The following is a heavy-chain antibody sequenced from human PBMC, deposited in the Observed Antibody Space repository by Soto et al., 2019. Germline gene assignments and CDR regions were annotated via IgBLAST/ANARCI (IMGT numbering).Heavy chain of an antibody. Sequence: PGESLKISCHGSGYSLAGYWITWVRQKPGKGLEWMGRIDPSDSQTYYSPSFRGHVTISVTKSITTVFLQWSSLRASDTAMYYCARQIYDSDTGPNFQYYFDSWGQGTPVTVSS. V-gene: IGHV5-10-1*01. CDR3: ARQIYDSDTGPNFQYYFDS. CDR2: IDPSDSQT. D-gene: IGHD3-22*01. J-gene: IGHJ4*02. CDR1: GYSLAGYW.